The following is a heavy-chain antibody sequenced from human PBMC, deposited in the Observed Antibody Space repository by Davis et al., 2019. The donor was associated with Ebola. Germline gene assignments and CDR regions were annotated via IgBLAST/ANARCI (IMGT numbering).Heavy chain of an antibody. Sequence: SETLSLTCTVSGGSISSYYWSWIRQPPGKGLEWIGEINHSGSTNYNPSLKSRVTISVDTSKNRFSLKLSSVTAADTAVYYCASGSARSYYYYGMDVWGQGTTVTVSS. V-gene: IGHV4-34*01. D-gene: IGHD6-25*01. CDR3: ASGSARSYYYYGMDV. CDR1: GGSISSYY. CDR2: INHSGST. J-gene: IGHJ6*02.